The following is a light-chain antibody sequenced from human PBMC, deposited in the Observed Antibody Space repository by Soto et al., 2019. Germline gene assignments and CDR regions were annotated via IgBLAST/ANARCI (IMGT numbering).Light chain of an antibody. Sequence: IRLTQSPSFLSASVGDRVTITCRASQGISSYLAWYQQKPGKAPKLLIYAASTLQSGVPSRFSGSGSGTEFTLTISSLQPEDFATYYCQEFNSYPRTFGQGTKLEIK. V-gene: IGKV1-9*01. CDR2: AAS. CDR1: QGISSY. CDR3: QEFNSYPRT. J-gene: IGKJ2*01.